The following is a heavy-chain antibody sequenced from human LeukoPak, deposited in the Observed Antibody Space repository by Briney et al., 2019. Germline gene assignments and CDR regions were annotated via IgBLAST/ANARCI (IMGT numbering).Heavy chain of an antibody. V-gene: IGHV1-2*02. Sequence: ASVKVSCKASGYTFTDYYMHWVRHAPGQGFEWMGWINPNDGDTNYAQKFQGRVTMTRDTSISTAHMEVSRLRSDDTAVYYCARANFPYCSSTTCLFDYWGQGTLVTVSS. CDR1: GYTFTDYY. CDR2: INPNDGDT. CDR3: ARANFPYCSSTTCLFDY. J-gene: IGHJ4*02. D-gene: IGHD2-2*01.